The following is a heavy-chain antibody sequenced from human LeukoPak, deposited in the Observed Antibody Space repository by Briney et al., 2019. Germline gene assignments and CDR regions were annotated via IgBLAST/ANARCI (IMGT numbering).Heavy chain of an antibody. CDR3: ARLDRADCVGSSCSRGSCAFDI. J-gene: IGHJ3*02. Sequence: GESLQISCKTSGYSFTSHWIGWVRQMPGKGLEWMANIYPGDFDTRYSPSFRGQVTISAAKSFPTAYFNWNTMTASATAVYYSARLDRADCVGSSCSRGSCAFDIWGQGAMVAVSS. CDR1: GYSFTSHW. CDR2: IYPGDFDT. V-gene: IGHV5-51*01. D-gene: IGHD2-21*01.